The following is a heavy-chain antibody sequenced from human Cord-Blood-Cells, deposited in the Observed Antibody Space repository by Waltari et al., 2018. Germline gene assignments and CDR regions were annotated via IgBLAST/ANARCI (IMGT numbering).Heavy chain of an antibody. Sequence: QLQLQESGPGLVKPSETLSLTCTVSGGSISSSSYYWGWIRQRPGSGLEWIWSIYYSGSTYYNPSLKSRVTISVDTSKNQFSLKLSSVTAADTAVYYCARHSLTIFGVVTPSNWFDPWGQGTLVTVSS. CDR1: GGSISSSSYY. CDR2: IYYSGST. CDR3: ARHSLTIFGVVTPSNWFDP. D-gene: IGHD3-3*01. V-gene: IGHV4-39*01. J-gene: IGHJ5*02.